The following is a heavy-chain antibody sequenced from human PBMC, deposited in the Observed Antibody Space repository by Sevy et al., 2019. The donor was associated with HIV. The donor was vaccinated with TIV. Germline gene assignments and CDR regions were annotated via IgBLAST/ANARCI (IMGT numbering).Heavy chain of an antibody. V-gene: IGHV3-11*01. CDR3: ASHYDFWSGNSDAFDI. J-gene: IGHJ3*02. CDR1: EFTFSDYY. D-gene: IGHD3-3*01. Sequence: GGSLRLSCAASEFTFSDYYMSWIRQAPGKGLEWVSYISSSGSTIYYADSVKGRFTISRDNAKNSLYLQMNSLRAEDTAVYYCASHYDFWSGNSDAFDIWGQGTMVTVSS. CDR2: ISSSGSTI.